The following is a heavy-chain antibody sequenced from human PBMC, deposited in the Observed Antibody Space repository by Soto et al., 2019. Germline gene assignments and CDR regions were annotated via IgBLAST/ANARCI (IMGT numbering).Heavy chain of an antibody. CDR1: GGTFSGHA. CDR2: LIALFGTT. J-gene: IGHJ4*02. CDR3: ARGTHWGYRFDS. Sequence: QVQLVQSGAEVKKPGSSVKVSCEASGGTFSGHAISWVRQAPGQGPEWMGGLIALFGTTQHAQNFQDRLTINADKYTRTAYMELTSLRLEDTAIYYWARGTHWGYRFDSWGQGTLVTVFS. V-gene: IGHV1-69*06. D-gene: IGHD2-15*01.